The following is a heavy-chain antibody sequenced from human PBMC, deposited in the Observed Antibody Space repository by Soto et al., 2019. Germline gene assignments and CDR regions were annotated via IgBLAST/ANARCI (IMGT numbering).Heavy chain of an antibody. CDR3: AVVVTVSDAFDI. Sequence: SVKVSCKASGFTFTSSAVQWVRQARGQRLEWIGWIVVGSGNTNYAQKFQERVTITRDMSTSTAYMELSSLRSEDTAVYYCAVVVTVSDAFDIWGQGTMVTVSS. J-gene: IGHJ3*02. D-gene: IGHD2-15*01. CDR2: IVVGSGNT. CDR1: GFTFTSSA. V-gene: IGHV1-58*01.